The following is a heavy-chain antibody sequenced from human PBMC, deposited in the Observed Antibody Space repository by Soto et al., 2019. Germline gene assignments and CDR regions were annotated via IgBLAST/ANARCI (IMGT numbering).Heavy chain of an antibody. CDR1: GGSISSGCYF. CDR3: ARGWVQYQYFDS. V-gene: IGHV4-31*03. J-gene: IGHJ4*02. CDR2: IYYIGNI. D-gene: IGHD1-1*01. Sequence: PSETLSLTGTVSGGSISSGCYFWSWVRQPPGKGLEWIGYIYYIGNIYYNPSLRSRVTISVDTSKNQFSLKMSSVTAADTAVYSCARGWVQYQYFDSWGQGTLVTFSS.